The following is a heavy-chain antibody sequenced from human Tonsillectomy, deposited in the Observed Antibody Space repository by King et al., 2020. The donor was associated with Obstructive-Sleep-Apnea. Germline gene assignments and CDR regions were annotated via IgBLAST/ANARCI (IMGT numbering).Heavy chain of an antibody. CDR3: ARKVVTGTWFDP. CDR1: GFSVSSHY. Sequence: VQLVESGGGLVQPGGSLRLSCAASGFSVSSHYMTWVRQAPGKGLEWVSVIFSGSVTYYADSVKGRLTISRDDSKNTLYLQMNSLTVEDTAVYYCARKVVTGTWFDPWGQGTLVTVSS. J-gene: IGHJ5*02. CDR2: IFSGSVT. V-gene: IGHV3-66*01. D-gene: IGHD3-22*01.